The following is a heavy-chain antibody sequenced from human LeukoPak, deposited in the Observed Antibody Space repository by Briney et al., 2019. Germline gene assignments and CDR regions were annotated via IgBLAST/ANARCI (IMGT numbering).Heavy chain of an antibody. J-gene: IGHJ4*02. CDR1: GGTFSSYA. CDR3: ATDQGLGYFF. Sequence: GSSVKVSCKASGGTFSSYAISWVRQAPGQGLEWMGGIIPIFGTANYAQKFQGRVSMTDDTSTDTAYMELSSLRSEDTAVYYCATDQGLGYFFWGQGTLVTVSS. D-gene: IGHD3-16*01. V-gene: IGHV1-69*06. CDR2: IIPIFGTA.